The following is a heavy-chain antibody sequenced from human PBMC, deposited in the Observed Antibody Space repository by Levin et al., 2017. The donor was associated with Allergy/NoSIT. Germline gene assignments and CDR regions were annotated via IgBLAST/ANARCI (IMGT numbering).Heavy chain of an antibody. D-gene: IGHD6-6*01. CDR1: GFTFSSYG. CDR3: AKEEVYFGFDP. Sequence: GESLKISCAASGFTFSSYGMHWVRQAPGKGLEWVAVISYDGSIKYYTDSVKGRFTISRDNSKNTLFLQMNSLSTEDSALYYCAKEEVYFGFDPWGQGTLVTVSS. V-gene: IGHV3-30*05. CDR2: ISYDGSIK. J-gene: IGHJ5*02.